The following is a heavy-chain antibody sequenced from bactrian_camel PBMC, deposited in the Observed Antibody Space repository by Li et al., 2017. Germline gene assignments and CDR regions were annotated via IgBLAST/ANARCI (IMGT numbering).Heavy chain of an antibody. D-gene: IGHD3*01. J-gene: IGHJ4*01. V-gene: IGHV3S1*01. Sequence: HVQLVESGGGSVQAGGSLRLSCVLSGLTGNTHSLAWFRQAPGKEREGVAALYTGNDSTYYIDSVKGRFTISHDKLRNTVDLQMSALKPEDTAMYYCAAAEDLWHALLSDAPPPGIHYKHWGQGTQVTVS. CDR1: GLTGNTHS. CDR2: LYTGNDST. CDR3: AAAEDLWHALLSDAPPPGIHYKH.